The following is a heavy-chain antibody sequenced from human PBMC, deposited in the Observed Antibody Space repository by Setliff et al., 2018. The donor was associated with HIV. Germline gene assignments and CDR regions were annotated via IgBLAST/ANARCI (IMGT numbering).Heavy chain of an antibody. CDR1: GGSISSSGYY. V-gene: IGHV4-39*01. CDR3: ARHAGSRGYYPRPFDY. J-gene: IGHJ4*02. Sequence: SETLSLTCTVSGGSISSSGYYWGWIRQPPGKGLEWIGSIFYSGSTYYNPSLKSRVTISVDTSKRLFSLKLGSVTAADTAVYYCARHAGSRGYYPRPFDYWGQGTLVTVSS. D-gene: IGHD3-22*01. CDR2: IFYSGST.